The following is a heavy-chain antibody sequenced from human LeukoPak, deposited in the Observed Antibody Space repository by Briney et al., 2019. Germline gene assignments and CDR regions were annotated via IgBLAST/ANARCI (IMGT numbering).Heavy chain of an antibody. V-gene: IGHV4-30-4*01. J-gene: IGHJ4*02. CDR2: IYYSGST. CDR1: GGSISSGDYY. Sequence: SQTLSLTCTVSGGSISSGDYYWRLIRQPPGKGLEWIGYIYYSGSTYYNPSLKSRVTISVDTSKNQFSLKLSSVTAADTAVYYCARTNGKYQLPINYWGQGTLVTVSS. D-gene: IGHD2-2*01. CDR3: ARTNGKYQLPINY.